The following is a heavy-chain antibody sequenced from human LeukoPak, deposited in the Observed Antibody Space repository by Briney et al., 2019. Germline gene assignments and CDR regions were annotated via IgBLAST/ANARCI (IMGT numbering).Heavy chain of an antibody. CDR2: ISAYNGNT. V-gene: IGHV1-18*01. D-gene: IGHD2-2*01. CDR1: GYTFTSYG. J-gene: IGHJ6*02. Sequence: ASVKVSCKASGYTFTSYGISWVRQAPGQGLEWMGWISAYNGNTNYAQKLQGRVTMTTDTSTSTAYMELRSLRSDDTAVYYCARNDDIVVVPATIYGMDVWGQGTTVTVSS. CDR3: ARNDDIVVVPATIYGMDV.